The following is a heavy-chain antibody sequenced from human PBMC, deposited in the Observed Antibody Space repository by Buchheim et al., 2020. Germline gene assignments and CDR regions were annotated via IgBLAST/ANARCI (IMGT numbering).Heavy chain of an antibody. CDR1: GGSISSGDYY. Sequence: QVQLQESGPGLVKPSQTLSLTCTVSGGSISSGDYYWSWIRQPPGKGLEWIGYIYYSGSTYYNPSLKSRVTLSADTSKNQFSLKLSSVTAADTAVYYCAREIVVRVPYYYYYGMDVWGQGTT. CDR2: IYYSGST. V-gene: IGHV4-30-4*01. J-gene: IGHJ6*02. CDR3: AREIVVRVPYYYYYGMDV. D-gene: IGHD3-22*01.